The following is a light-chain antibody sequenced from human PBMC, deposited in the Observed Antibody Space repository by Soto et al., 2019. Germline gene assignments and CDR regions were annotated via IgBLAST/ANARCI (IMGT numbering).Light chain of an antibody. J-gene: IGKJ4*01. V-gene: IGKV3-11*01. CDR1: QSVSRY. CDR2: DTS. CDR3: QQRSSWPT. Sequence: EIVLTQSPATPSLSPGERATLSCRASQSVSRYLAWYQQKPGQAPRLLIYDTSHRATGIPARFSGSGSGTDFTLTISSLEPEDFTVYYCQQRSSWPTFGGGTKVEIK.